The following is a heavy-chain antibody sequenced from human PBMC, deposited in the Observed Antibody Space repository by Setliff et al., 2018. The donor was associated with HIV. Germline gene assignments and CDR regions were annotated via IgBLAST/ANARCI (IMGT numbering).Heavy chain of an antibody. V-gene: IGHV3-30*02. CDR1: GFTFSSYG. CDR3: TKERYGSTGYDF. D-gene: IGHD3-22*01. J-gene: IGHJ4*02. CDR2: IRYDGSNK. Sequence: GGSLRLSCAASGFTFSSYGMHWVRQAPGKGLEWVAFIRYDGSNKYYADSVKGRFTISRDNSKNTLSLQMNSLRAEDTAVYYCTKERYGSTGYDFWGQGTLVTAPQ.